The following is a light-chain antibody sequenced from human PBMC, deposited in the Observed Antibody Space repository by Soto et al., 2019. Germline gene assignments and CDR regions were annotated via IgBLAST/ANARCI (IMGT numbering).Light chain of an antibody. CDR3: CSFTGSSTL. Sequence: QSVLTQPRSVSGSPGQSVTISCTGTSSDVGAYNYVSWYQHYPGKAPKLMIYDVSKRPSGVPDRFSGSKSGNTASLTISGLQAEDEADYYCCSFTGSSTLFGGGTKLTVL. V-gene: IGLV2-11*01. CDR1: SSDVGAYNY. J-gene: IGLJ2*01. CDR2: DVS.